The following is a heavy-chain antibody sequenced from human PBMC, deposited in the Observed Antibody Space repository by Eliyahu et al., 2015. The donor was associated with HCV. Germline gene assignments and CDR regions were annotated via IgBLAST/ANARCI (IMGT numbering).Heavy chain of an antibody. CDR2: SSRSGTTT. CDR3: ARELALLRSIFPYSSGLDV. Sequence: EVQLVESGGGLVQPGGSLRLSCAXXGFNFSDYEMNWVRQAPGKGLEWIAYSSRSGTTTYYAESVQGRFTISRDNAKDSLSLLMNSLRGEDTAVYFCARELALLRSIFPYSSGLDVWGRGTTVTVSS. V-gene: IGHV3-48*03. D-gene: IGHD3-9*01. J-gene: IGHJ6*02. CDR1: GFNFSDYE.